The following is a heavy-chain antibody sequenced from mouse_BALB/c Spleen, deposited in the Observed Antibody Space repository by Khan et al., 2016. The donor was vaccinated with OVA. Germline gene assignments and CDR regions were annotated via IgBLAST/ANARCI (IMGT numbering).Heavy chain of an antibody. V-gene: IGHV9-3-1*01. J-gene: IGHJ1*01. D-gene: IGHD1-1*02. CDR3: ASGGDWYFDV. CDR1: GYTFTNYG. CDR2: INTYTGEP. Sequence: QIQLVQSGPELKKPGETVTISCKASGYTFTNYGMNWVKQAPGKGLKWMGWINTYTGEPTYADDFKGRFAFSLETSASTAYLQINNLKNEDTATYFCASGGDWYFDVWGAGTTVTVSS.